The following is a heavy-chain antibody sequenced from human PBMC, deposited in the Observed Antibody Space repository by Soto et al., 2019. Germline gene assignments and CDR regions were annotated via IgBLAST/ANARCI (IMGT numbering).Heavy chain of an antibody. D-gene: IGHD6-13*01. CDR1: GFTFSSYA. Sequence: HPGGSLRLSCAASGFTFSSYAMSWVRQAPGKGLEWVSAISGSGGSTYYADSVKGRFTISRDNSTNTVSLQMNSLRVDDTATYYCAREAGYRDSVGQELPDSWGQGTQVTVSS. J-gene: IGHJ4*02. CDR2: ISGSGGST. V-gene: IGHV3-23*01. CDR3: AREAGYRDSVGQELPDS.